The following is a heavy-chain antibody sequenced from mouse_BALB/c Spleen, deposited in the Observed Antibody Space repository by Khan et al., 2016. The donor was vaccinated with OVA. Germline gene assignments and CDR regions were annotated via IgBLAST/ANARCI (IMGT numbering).Heavy chain of an antibody. V-gene: IGHV14-3*02. CDR3: APAGTGDYFDY. D-gene: IGHD4-1*01. J-gene: IGHJ2*01. CDR2: FDPANDHS. Sequence: EVELVESGAELVKPGASVKLSCTASGFNIKDTHMHWVKQRPEQGLEWIGRFDPANDHSNYDPRFQGKATITADTSSNTAYLHLSSLTSEDTAVYYCAPAGTGDYFDYWGQGTTLTVSS. CDR1: GFNIKDTH.